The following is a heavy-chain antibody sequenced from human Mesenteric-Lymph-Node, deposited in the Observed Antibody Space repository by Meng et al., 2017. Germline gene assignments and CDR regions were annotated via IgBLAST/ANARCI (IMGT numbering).Heavy chain of an antibody. D-gene: IGHD3-10*01. CDR2: IYHNGDT. Sequence: GSLRPSCTVSDDSISSYYWNWIRQPPGKGLEWIGFIYHNGDTNYNPSLKSRVTISVDTSKNQVSLKLVSVTAADTAVYYYARGRRVIHPDCFDNWGQGTLVTVSS. CDR3: ARGRRVIHPDCFDN. J-gene: IGHJ4*02. V-gene: IGHV4-59*12. CDR1: DDSISSYY.